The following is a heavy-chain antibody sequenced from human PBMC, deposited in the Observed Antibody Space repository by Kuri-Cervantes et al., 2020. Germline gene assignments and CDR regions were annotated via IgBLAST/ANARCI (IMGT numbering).Heavy chain of an antibody. V-gene: IGHV4-38-2*01. CDR2: IYHSGST. D-gene: IGHD1-26*01. CDR3: ARPANSGSYYY. Sequence: ESLKISCAVSGYSISSGYYWGWIRQPPGKGLEWIGSIYHSGSTYYNPSLKSRVTISVDTSKNQFSLKLSSVTAADTAVYYCARPANSGSYYYWGQGTLVTVSS. CDR1: GYSISSGYY. J-gene: IGHJ4*02.